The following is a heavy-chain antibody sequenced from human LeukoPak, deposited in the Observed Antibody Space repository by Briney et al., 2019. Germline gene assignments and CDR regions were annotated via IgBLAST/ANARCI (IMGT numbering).Heavy chain of an antibody. J-gene: IGHJ4*02. CDR1: GGTFSSYA. CDR2: IIPIFGTA. V-gene: IGHV1-69*13. CDR3: ASEEGYCSGGSCSYYFDY. Sequence: SVKVSCKASGGTFSSYAISWVRQTPGQGLEWMGGIIPIFGTANYAQKFQGRVTITADESTSTAYMELSSLRSEDTAVYYCASEEGYCSGGSCSYYFDYWGQGTLVTVSS. D-gene: IGHD2-15*01.